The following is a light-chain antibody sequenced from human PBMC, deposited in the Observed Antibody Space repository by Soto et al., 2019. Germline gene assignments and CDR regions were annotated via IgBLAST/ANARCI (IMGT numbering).Light chain of an antibody. Sequence: QSALTQPASVSGSPGQSITISCTGTSSDVGGYDLVSWYQQHPGKAPKLMIYDVTNRPSGVSNRFSGSKSGNTASLTISGLQAEDEADYDCSSYTSDSSLDVVLGGGTKVTVL. J-gene: IGLJ2*01. V-gene: IGLV2-14*03. CDR2: DVT. CDR1: SSDVGGYDL. CDR3: SSYTSDSSLDVV.